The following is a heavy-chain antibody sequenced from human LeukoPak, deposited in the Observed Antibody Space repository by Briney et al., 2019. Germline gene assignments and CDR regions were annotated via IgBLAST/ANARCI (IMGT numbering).Heavy chain of an antibody. V-gene: IGHV1-8*01. CDR1: GCTFTSYD. Sequence: ASVKVSCKASGCTFTSYDINWVRQAPGQGLEWMGWMNPNSGNTGYAQKFQGRVTMTRNTSISTAYMELSSLRSEDTAVYYCARSPIAAAGIMFDPWGQGTLVTVSS. CDR2: MNPNSGNT. J-gene: IGHJ5*02. D-gene: IGHD6-13*01. CDR3: ARSPIAAAGIMFDP.